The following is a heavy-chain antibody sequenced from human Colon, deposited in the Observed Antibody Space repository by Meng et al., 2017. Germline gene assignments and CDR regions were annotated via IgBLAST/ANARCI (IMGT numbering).Heavy chain of an antibody. J-gene: IGHJ4*02. Sequence: SETLSLTCSVSGSMTGADSYYWGWIRQSPGKGLEWIGSLYYSGKTYYNPSLKSRVTISVDASKSQFSLKLTSVTAADTAVYFCGRAPDYWGQGTLVTVSS. CDR2: LYYSGKT. V-gene: IGHV4-39*07. CDR1: GSMTGADSYY. CDR3: GRAPDY.